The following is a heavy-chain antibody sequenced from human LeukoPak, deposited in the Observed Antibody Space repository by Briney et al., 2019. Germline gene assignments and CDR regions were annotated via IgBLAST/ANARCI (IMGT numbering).Heavy chain of an antibody. J-gene: IGHJ4*02. D-gene: IGHD5-12*01. CDR1: GASFSGYY. CDR2: INHSGST. CDR3: ARLGPAATILGPDY. V-gene: IGHV4-34*01. Sequence: SETLSLTCAVYGASFSGYYWSWIRQPPGKGLEWIGEINHSGSTNYNPSLKSRVTISVDTSKNQFSLKLSSVTAADTAVYYCARLGPAATILGPDYWGQGTLVTVSS.